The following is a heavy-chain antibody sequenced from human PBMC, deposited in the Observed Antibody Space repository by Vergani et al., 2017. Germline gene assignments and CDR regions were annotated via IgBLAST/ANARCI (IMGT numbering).Heavy chain of an antibody. V-gene: IGHV4-38-2*02. CDR3: ARHAPQWELFYFDY. CDR2: MYYSGST. D-gene: IGHD1-26*01. CDR1: NYSIGRVYF. J-gene: IGHJ4*02. Sequence: QVHLQESGPGLVKPSETLSLTCSVSNYSIGRVYFWGWIRQPPGKGLEWIGSMYYSGSTYYNPSLKSRVTISVDTSKNQFSLKLSSVTAADTAVYYCARHAPQWELFYFDYWGQGTLVTVSS.